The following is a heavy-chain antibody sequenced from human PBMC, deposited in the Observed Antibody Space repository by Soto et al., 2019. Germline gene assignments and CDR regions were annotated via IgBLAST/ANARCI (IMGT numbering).Heavy chain of an antibody. CDR1: GYTFTSYV. Sequence: ASVKVSCKASGYTFTSYVISWVRQAPGQGLEWMGWISAYNGNTNYAQKLQGRVTMTTHTSTSTAYMELRSLRSDDTAVYYCVRSTSVLFDIWGQGTMVTVSS. CDR3: VRSTSVLFDI. D-gene: IGHD2-2*01. J-gene: IGHJ3*02. CDR2: ISAYNGNT. V-gene: IGHV1-18*01.